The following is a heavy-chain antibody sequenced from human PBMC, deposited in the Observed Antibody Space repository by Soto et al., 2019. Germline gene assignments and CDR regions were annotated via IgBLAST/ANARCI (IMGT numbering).Heavy chain of an antibody. CDR1: GFSFSSYA. Sequence: QLQLVESGGDVVQPGRSLRLSCVGSGFSFSSYAMHWVRQAPGKGLEWVAFMSYDGNSEYYTDSVKGRFIISRDNSKSTLYLQMNNLRLEDTAVYYCAKDLMGRGLTVEVWGQGTSVTVSS. CDR2: MSYDGNSE. D-gene: IGHD3-10*01. CDR3: AKDLMGRGLTVEV. J-gene: IGHJ6*02. V-gene: IGHV3-30*04.